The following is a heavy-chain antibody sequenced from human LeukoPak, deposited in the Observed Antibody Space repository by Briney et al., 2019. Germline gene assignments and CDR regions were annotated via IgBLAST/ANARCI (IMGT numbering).Heavy chain of an antibody. CDR2: IYTSGST. D-gene: IGHD3-10*01. J-gene: IGHJ6*03. CDR1: GSCISGNY. V-gene: IGHV4-4*07. CDR3: AREGHYYGSGSYYNVPYYYYYYMDV. Sequence: SETLSLTCTVSGSCISGNYWSWIRQPAGKGLEWIGRIYTSGSTNFNPSLKSRVTMSVDTSKNQFSLKLSSVTAADTAVYYCAREGHYYGSGSYYNVPYYYYYYMDVWGKGTTVTVSS.